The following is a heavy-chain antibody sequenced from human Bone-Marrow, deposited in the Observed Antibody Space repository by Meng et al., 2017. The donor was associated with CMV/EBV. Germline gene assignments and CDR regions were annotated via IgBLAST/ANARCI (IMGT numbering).Heavy chain of an antibody. Sequence: GGSLRLSCAASGFTFSSYEMNWVRQAPGKGLEWVSYISSSGSTIYYADSVKGRFTISRDNSKNTLYLQMNSLRAEDTAVYYCAKPDELLSDYYYGMDVWGQGTTVNVAS. CDR2: ISSSGSTI. V-gene: IGHV3-48*03. J-gene: IGHJ6*02. CDR1: GFTFSSYE. D-gene: IGHD2-2*01. CDR3: AKPDELLSDYYYGMDV.